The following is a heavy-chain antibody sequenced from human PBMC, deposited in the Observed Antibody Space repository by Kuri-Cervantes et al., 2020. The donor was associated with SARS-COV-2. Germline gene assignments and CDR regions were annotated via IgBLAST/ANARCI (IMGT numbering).Heavy chain of an antibody. CDR2: ISGSGGST. Sequence: GESLKISCAASGFTFSSYAMSWVRQAPGKGLEWVSTISGSGGSTYYADSVKGRFTISRDNPKNTLYLQMNSLRAEDTAVYYCAKERGYGNEYVDYWGQGTLVTVSS. J-gene: IGHJ4*02. CDR3: AKERGYGNEYVDY. D-gene: IGHD5-18*01. V-gene: IGHV3-23*01. CDR1: GFTFSSYA.